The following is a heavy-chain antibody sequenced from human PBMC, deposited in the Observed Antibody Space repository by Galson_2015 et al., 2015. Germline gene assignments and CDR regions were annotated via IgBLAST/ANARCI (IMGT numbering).Heavy chain of an antibody. CDR2: IYPGDSDT. Sequence: QSGAEVKKPGESLKISCTGSGYSFTSYWIGWVRQMPGKGLEWMGIIYPGDSDTRYSPSFQGQVTISADKSISTAYLQWSSLKASAPAMYYCASPAGYSSSSGGFDYWGQGTLVTVSS. CDR1: GYSFTSYW. D-gene: IGHD6-6*01. CDR3: ASPAGYSSSSGGFDY. V-gene: IGHV5-51*01. J-gene: IGHJ4*02.